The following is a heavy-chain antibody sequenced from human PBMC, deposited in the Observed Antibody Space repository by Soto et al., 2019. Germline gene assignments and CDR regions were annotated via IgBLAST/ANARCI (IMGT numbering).Heavy chain of an antibody. Sequence: QVQLVESGGGVVQPGRSLRLSCAASGFTFSSYGMHWVRQAPGKGLEWVAVIWYDGSNKYYADSVKGRFTISRDNSKNTLYLQMNSLRAEDTAVYYCARYGFWEWGKYYFDYWGQGTLVTVSS. CDR1: GFTFSSYG. V-gene: IGHV3-33*01. J-gene: IGHJ4*02. CDR3: ARYGFWEWGKYYFDY. D-gene: IGHD3-10*01. CDR2: IWYDGSNK.